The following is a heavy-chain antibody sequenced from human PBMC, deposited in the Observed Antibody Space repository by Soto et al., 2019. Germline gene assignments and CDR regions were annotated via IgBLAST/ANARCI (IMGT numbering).Heavy chain of an antibody. CDR1: GYTLTELF. CDR2: FDPEDGET. Sequence: ASVKVSCKVSGYTLTELFMHWVRQAPGKGLEWMGGFDPEDGETIYAQKFQGRVTMTEDTSTDTAYMELSSLRSEDTAVYYCATVDYYDSSGYYSYWGQGTLVTVSS. J-gene: IGHJ4*02. D-gene: IGHD3-22*01. CDR3: ATVDYYDSSGYYSY. V-gene: IGHV1-24*01.